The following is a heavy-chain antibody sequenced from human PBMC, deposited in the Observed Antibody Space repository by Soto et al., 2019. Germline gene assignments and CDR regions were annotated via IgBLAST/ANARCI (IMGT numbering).Heavy chain of an antibody. D-gene: IGHD3-10*01. J-gene: IGHJ5*02. CDR3: ARGFVLTVENWFDP. Sequence: SVKVSCKASGGTFSSYAISWVRQTPGQGLEWMGGIIPIFGTANYAQKFQGRVTITADESTSTAYMELSSLRSEDTAVYYCARGFVLTVENWFDPWGQGTLVTVSS. CDR1: GGTFSSYA. CDR2: IIPIFGTA. V-gene: IGHV1-69*13.